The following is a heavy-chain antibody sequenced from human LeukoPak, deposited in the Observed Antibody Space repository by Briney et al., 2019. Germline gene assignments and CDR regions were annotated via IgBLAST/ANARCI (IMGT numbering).Heavy chain of an antibody. J-gene: IGHJ4*02. Sequence: SETLSLTCTVSGGSIISSSYYWGWLRQPPGRGLEWIGNIYYSGNPYYNPSLKSRVTISVDTSKNQFSLKLSSVTAADTAVYYCARHENGDNYFDNWGQGTLVTVSS. CDR1: GGSIISSSYY. CDR3: ARHENGDNYFDN. V-gene: IGHV4-39*01. CDR2: IYYSGNP. D-gene: IGHD3-10*01.